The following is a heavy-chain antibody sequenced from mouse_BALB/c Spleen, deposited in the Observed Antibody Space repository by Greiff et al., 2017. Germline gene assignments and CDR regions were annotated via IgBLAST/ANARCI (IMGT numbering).Heavy chain of an antibody. J-gene: IGHJ3*01. CDR2: IDPENGNT. D-gene: IGHD2-1*01. V-gene: IGHV14-1*02. CDR3: ARGGNTWFAY. Sequence: EVKLQESGAELVRPGALVKLSCKASGFNIKDYYMHWVKQRPEQGLEWIGWIDPENGNTIYDPKFQGKASITADTSSNTAYLQLSSLTSEDTAVYYCARGGNTWFAYWGQGTLVTVSA. CDR1: GFNIKDYY.